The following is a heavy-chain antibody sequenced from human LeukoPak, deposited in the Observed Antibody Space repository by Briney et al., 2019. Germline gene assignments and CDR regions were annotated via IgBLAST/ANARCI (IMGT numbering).Heavy chain of an antibody. CDR1: RLTFRSYA. D-gene: IGHD5-12*01. V-gene: IGHV3-23*01. J-gene: IGHJ4*02. Sequence: PGGSLRLSCAASRLTFRSYAMSWVRQAPGKGLEWVSAIGGSGGSTYYADSVKGRFSISRDNSKNALYLQMNSLRAEDTAVYYCAKDRGLSGYEMFDYWGQGTQVTVSS. CDR2: IGGSGGST. CDR3: AKDRGLSGYEMFDY.